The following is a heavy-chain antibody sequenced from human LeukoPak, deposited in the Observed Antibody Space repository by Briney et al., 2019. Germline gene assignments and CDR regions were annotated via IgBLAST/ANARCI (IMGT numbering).Heavy chain of an antibody. D-gene: IGHD1-26*01. CDR2: ISGDGGST. V-gene: IGHV3-43*02. J-gene: IGHJ6*02. CDR3: AKDKGGSYYAYYYGMDV. CDR1: GFTFDDYA. Sequence: GGSLRLSCAAYGFTFDDYAMHWVRQAPGKGLEWVSLISGDGGSTYYADSVKGRFTISRDNSKNSLYLQMNSLRTEDTALYYCAKDKGGSYYAYYYGMDVWGQGTTVTVSS.